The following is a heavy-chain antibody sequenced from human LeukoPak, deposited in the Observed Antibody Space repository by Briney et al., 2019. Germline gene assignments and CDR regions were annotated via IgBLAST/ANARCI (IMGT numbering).Heavy chain of an antibody. D-gene: IGHD3-10*01. CDR3: ARGGYYGSGNDFRFDP. V-gene: IGHV4-59*01. CDR1: GGSISSYY. Sequence: SETLSLTCTVSGGSISSYYWSWIRQPPGKGPEWIGYIHYSGSTNYNPSLKSRVTISVETSKNQFSLKLKSVTAADTAVYYCARGGYYGSGNDFRFDPWGQGTLVTVSS. CDR2: IHYSGST. J-gene: IGHJ5*02.